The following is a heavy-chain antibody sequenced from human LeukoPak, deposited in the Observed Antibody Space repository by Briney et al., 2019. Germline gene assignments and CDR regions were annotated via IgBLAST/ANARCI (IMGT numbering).Heavy chain of an antibody. V-gene: IGHV1-18*01. J-gene: IGHJ6*02. D-gene: IGHD1-1*01. CDR3: ARDKRGTYYYYYYGMDV. CDR2: ISAYNGNT. CDR1: GYTFTSYG. Sequence: ASVKVSCKASGYTFTSYGISWVRQAPGQGLEWVGWISAYNGNTNYAQKLQGRVTMTTDTSTSTAYIELRRLRSDDTAVYYCARDKRGTYYYYYYGMDVWGQGTTVTVSS.